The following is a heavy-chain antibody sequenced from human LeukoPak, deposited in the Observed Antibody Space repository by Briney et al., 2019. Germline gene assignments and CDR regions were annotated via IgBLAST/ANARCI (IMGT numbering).Heavy chain of an antibody. J-gene: IGHJ3*02. D-gene: IGHD1-7*01. CDR3: ARHTENYHDAFNI. CDR1: GYSFTTYW. V-gene: IGHV5-51*01. Sequence: GESLKISCKGSGYSFTTYWIGWVRQMPGKGLEWMGIIYPGDPDTRYSPSFQGQVTFSADKSISTAYLQWSSLKASDTAMYYCARHTENYHDAFNIWGQGTMVTVSS. CDR2: IYPGDPDT.